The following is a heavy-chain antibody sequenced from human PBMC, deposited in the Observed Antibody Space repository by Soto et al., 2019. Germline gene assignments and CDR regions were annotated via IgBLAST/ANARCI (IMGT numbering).Heavy chain of an antibody. CDR2: ISGSGGST. D-gene: IGHD2-15*01. CDR3: EKGGGGSPGNYGLDV. CDR1: GFTFSSYA. V-gene: IGHV3-23*01. Sequence: GGSLRLSCAASGFTFSSYAMSWVRQAPGKGLEWVSAISGSGGSTYYADSVKGRFTISRDNSKNTLYLQMNSLRVEDTAVYYCEKGGGGSPGNYGLDVWGQGTKVTVSS. J-gene: IGHJ6*02.